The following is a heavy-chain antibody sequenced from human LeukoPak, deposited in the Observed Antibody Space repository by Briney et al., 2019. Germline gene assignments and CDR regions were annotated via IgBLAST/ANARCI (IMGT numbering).Heavy chain of an antibody. V-gene: IGHV3-7*01. CDR3: ARDAGIGFDY. CDR1: GFTFRRYW. Sequence: GGSLRLSWVTSGFTFRRYWMTWVRQAPGKGLEWVANIKEDGTEKKYVDSVRGRFTLSKDNAKNSVYLQMDNLRVDDTAIYYCARDAGIGFDYWGQGTLVTVS. CDR2: IKEDGTEK. D-gene: IGHD3-10*01. J-gene: IGHJ4*02.